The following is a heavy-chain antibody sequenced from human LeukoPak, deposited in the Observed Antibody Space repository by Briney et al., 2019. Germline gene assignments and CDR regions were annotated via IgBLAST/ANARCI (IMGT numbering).Heavy chain of an antibody. V-gene: IGHV7-4-1*02. CDR3: AKQGPGYCGSTRCYGIGH. Sequence: ASVKVSCKASGYTFTSYGMSWVRQAPGQGLEWTGWINTETGNPTYAQGFTGRIVFSLDTSVSTAYLQISSLKAEDAAVYYCAKQGPGYCGSTRCYGIGHWGQGTLVTVSS. J-gene: IGHJ4*02. CDR2: INTETGNP. D-gene: IGHD2-2*01. CDR1: GYTFTSYG.